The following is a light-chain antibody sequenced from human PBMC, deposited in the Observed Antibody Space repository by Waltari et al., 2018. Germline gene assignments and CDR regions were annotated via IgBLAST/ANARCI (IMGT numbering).Light chain of an antibody. J-gene: IGKJ1*01. CDR1: QSVGRT. V-gene: IGKV3-20*01. CDR2: GAS. Sequence: EIVLPQTPGTLSLSPGERAPLSCRSSQSVGRTLPWYQQKPGQAPRLLMYGASSRATGTPDRFSGSGSGTDFSLTISRLEPEDFAVYYCQHYVRLPATFGQGTKVEIK. CDR3: QHYVRLPAT.